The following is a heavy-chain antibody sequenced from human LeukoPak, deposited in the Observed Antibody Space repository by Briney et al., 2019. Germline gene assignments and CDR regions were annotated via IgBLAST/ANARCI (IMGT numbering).Heavy chain of an antibody. D-gene: IGHD2-15*01. CDR2: IKQDGSEK. V-gene: IGHV3-7*01. CDR1: GFTFSSYW. CDR3: ARVSLLGYDSGGPFDY. J-gene: IGHJ4*02. Sequence: QPGGSLRLSCAASGFTFSSYWMSWVRQAPGKGLEWVANIKQDGSEKYYVDSVKGRFTISRDNAKNSLYLQMNSLRAEDTAVYYCARVSLLGYDSGGPFDYWGQGTLVTVSS.